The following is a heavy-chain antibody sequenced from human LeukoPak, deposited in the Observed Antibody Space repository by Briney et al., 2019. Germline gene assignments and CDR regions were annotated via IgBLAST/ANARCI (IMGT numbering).Heavy chain of an antibody. Sequence: PGESLKISCKGSGYSFTSYWIGWVRQMPGKGLEWMGIIYPGDSDTRYSPSFQGQVTISADKSISTAYLQWSSLKASDTAMYYCARLEYSYGQFGYYYYYMDVWGKGTTVTVSS. V-gene: IGHV5-51*03. J-gene: IGHJ6*03. CDR1: GYSFTSYW. D-gene: IGHD5-18*01. CDR3: ARLEYSYGQFGYYYYYMDV. CDR2: IYPGDSDT.